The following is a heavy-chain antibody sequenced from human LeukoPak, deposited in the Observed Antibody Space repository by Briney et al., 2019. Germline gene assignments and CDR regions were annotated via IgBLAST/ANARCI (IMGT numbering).Heavy chain of an antibody. CDR3: ARDPSNTSGRYTYFDY. CDR1: GYTFTSHG. V-gene: IGHV1-18*01. D-gene: IGHD3-16*02. CDR2: ISAFNDET. Sequence: ASVKVSCKTYGYTFTSHGISWVRQAPGQGLEWMGWISAFNDETHYAQNLQGRVTMTTDTSTSTAYMELRSLRSDDTAVYYCARDPSNTSGRYTYFDYWGQGTLVTVSS. J-gene: IGHJ4*02.